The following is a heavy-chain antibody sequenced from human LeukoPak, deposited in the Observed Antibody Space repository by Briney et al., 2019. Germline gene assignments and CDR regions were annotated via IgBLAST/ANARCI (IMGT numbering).Heavy chain of an antibody. CDR2: ISSSSRFL. Sequence: GGSLRLSCAASGFTFRDYSMNWVRQAPGKGLEWVSSISSSSRFLYYAGSVKGRFTISRDNAKKSLYLQMNSLRAEDMAVYYCAKDLMGAGATTAYLHHWGQGTLVTVSS. CDR1: GFTFRDYS. D-gene: IGHD1-26*01. V-gene: IGHV3-21*01. J-gene: IGHJ1*01. CDR3: AKDLMGAGATTAYLHH.